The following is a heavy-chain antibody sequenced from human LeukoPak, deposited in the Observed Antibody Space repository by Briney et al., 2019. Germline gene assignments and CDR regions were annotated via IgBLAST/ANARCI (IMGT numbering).Heavy chain of an antibody. CDR3: ARDLMSGAPGEDY. Sequence: PGGSLRLSCAASGFSFSNYWMSWVRQAPGKGLEWVANIKQDGSDKIYVDSVRGRFTISRDNPKNSLYLQMNSLRAEDTAVYYYARDLMSGAPGEDYWGQGTLVTVSS. J-gene: IGHJ4*02. D-gene: IGHD1-26*01. CDR2: IKQDGSDK. CDR1: GFSFSNYW. V-gene: IGHV3-7*01.